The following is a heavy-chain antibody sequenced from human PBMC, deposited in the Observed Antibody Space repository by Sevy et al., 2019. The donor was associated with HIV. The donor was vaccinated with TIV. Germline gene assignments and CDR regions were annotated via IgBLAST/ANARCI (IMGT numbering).Heavy chain of an antibody. CDR2: ISYDAINK. V-gene: IGHV3-30*02. D-gene: IGHD6-13*01. CDR1: GFTFSYYG. CDR3: AKNTAAVGTRGFDY. J-gene: IGHJ4*02. Sequence: GGSLRLSCAASGFTFSYYGMHWVRQAPGKGLEWVTFISYDAINKYYADSVKGRFTISRDNSKNTLYLQMNSLRPEDTALYHCAKNTAAVGTRGFDYWGQGTLVTVSS.